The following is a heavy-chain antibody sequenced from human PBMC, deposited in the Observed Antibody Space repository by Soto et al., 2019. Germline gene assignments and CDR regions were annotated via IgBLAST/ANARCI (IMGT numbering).Heavy chain of an antibody. D-gene: IGHD2-15*01. Sequence: QVQLVQSGAEVKKPGASVKVSCKASGYTFTSYGISWVRQAPAQGLEWLGWISAYNGNTNYAQKLQGRVTMTTDTSTSTAYMELKSLRSDDTAVYYCATSIIGYCSGGSCYAYFDIWGQGTMVTVSS. CDR1: GYTFTSYG. J-gene: IGHJ3*02. V-gene: IGHV1-18*01. CDR2: ISAYNGNT. CDR3: ATSIIGYCSGGSCYAYFDI.